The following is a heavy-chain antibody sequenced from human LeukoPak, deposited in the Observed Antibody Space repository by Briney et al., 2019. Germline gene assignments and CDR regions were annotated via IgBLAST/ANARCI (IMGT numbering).Heavy chain of an antibody. Sequence: SETLSLTCTVSGGSISSYYWSWIRQPPGKGLEWIGYIYYSGSTNYNPSLKSRVTISVDTSKNQFSLKLSSVTAADTAVYYCARSRRDGYNYYFDYWGQGTLGTVSS. J-gene: IGHJ4*02. CDR1: GGSISSYY. CDR2: IYYSGST. D-gene: IGHD5-24*01. CDR3: ARSRRDGYNYYFDY. V-gene: IGHV4-59*01.